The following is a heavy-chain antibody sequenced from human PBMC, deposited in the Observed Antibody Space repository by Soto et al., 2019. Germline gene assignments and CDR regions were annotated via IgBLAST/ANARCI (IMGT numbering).Heavy chain of an antibody. CDR3: SRGVGSVGYYNEYDWFDS. J-gene: IGHJ5*01. CDR2: INVYNGNT. Sequence: QVQLVQSGGEVKKPGASVKVSCKASGYTFTNYGISWVRQAPGQGLEWMGWINVYNGNTKYAQKVQGRVNMTKDTTKSTAHMKSRSGRSDDPAVYYLSRGVGSVGYYNEYDWFDSWGQGTLVTVSS. CDR1: GYTFTNYG. V-gene: IGHV1-18*01. D-gene: IGHD3-10*01.